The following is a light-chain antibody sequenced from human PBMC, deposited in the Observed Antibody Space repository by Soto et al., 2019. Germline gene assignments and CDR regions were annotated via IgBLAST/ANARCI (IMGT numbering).Light chain of an antibody. Sequence: DIVMTQSPLSLPVTPGEPASISCRSSLSLLHSNGKKYLHWYLQKPGQSPQLLIYLGSNRASGGPDWFSGSGSGTDFTLKINRVEAEDVGVYYCMQALQTPITFGRGTRVEMK. CDR1: LSLLHSNGKKY. CDR3: MQALQTPIT. V-gene: IGKV2-28*01. CDR2: LGS. J-gene: IGKJ5*01.